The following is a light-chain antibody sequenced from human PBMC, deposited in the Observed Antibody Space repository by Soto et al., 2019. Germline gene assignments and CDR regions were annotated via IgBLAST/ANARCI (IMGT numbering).Light chain of an antibody. CDR1: QSVSSY. J-gene: IGKJ5*01. CDR3: XXRSNSAT. Sequence: EIVLTQSPATLSLSPGERATLSCRASQSVSSYLAWYQQKPGQAPRLLIYDASNRATGIPARFSGSGSGTDFTLTISSLEPEDFAVYXCXXRSNSATFXQGTRLEIK. CDR2: DAS. V-gene: IGKV3-11*01.